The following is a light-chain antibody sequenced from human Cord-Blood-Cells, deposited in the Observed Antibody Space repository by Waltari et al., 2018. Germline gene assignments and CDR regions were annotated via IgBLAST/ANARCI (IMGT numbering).Light chain of an antibody. V-gene: IGLV2-23*01. J-gene: IGLJ2*01. CDR1: SSDVGSSNL. CDR3: CSYSGSSTLV. Sequence: QSALTQPASVSGSPGQSITISCTGTSSDVGSSNLDSWYQQDTGKAPKLMIYEGSKRPAGFFRSLSGSKSGNTASLTISGLQAEDEADYYCCSYSGSSTLVFGGGTKLTVL. CDR2: EGS.